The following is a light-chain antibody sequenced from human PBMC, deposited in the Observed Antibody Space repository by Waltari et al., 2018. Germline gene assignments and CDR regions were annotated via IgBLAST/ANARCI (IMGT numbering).Light chain of an antibody. CDR2: KAS. CDR1: QSISNY. V-gene: IGKV1-5*03. CDR3: QQYNTYSS. J-gene: IGKJ2*03. Sequence: DIQMTQFPSTLPASVGDTITITCRASQSISNYLAWYQQKPGKAPKLLIYKASSSGSGVPSRFSGSGSGTEFTLTISSLQPDDFATYYCQQYNTYSSFGQGTKLEIK.